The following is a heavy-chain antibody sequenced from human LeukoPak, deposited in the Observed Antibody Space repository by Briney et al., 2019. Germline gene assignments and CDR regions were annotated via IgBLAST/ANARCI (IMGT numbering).Heavy chain of an antibody. D-gene: IGHD5-18*01. V-gene: IGHV5-51*01. Sequence: GESLKISCKGSGYSFTSYWIGWVRQMPGKGLEWLGIIYPGDSDTRYSPSFQGQVTISADKSISTAYLQWSSLKASDTAMYYCAMLIYSYGYYFDYWGPGTLVTVSS. CDR1: GYSFTSYW. CDR3: AMLIYSYGYYFDY. J-gene: IGHJ4*02. CDR2: IYPGDSDT.